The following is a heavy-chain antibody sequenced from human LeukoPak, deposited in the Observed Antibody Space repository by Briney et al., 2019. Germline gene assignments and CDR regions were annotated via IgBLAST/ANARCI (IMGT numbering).Heavy chain of an antibody. V-gene: IGHV4-39*07. CDR3: ARDSSSSGLGFDP. CDR2: IYYSGST. Sequence: SETLSPTCTVSGGSISSSSYYWGWIRQSPGKGLEWIGSIYYSGSTYYNPSLKSRVTISVDTSKNQFSLKLSSVTAADTAVYYCARDSSSSGLGFDPWGQGTLVTVSS. J-gene: IGHJ5*02. CDR1: GGSISSSSYY. D-gene: IGHD6-6*01.